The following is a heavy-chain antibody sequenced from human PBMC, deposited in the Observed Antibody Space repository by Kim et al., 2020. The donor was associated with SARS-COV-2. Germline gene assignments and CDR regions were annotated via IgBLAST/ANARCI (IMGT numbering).Heavy chain of an antibody. V-gene: IGHV4-59*13. CDR2: IYYSGST. Sequence: SETLSLTCTASGCSISSYYWSWIRQPPGKGLEYIGYIYYSGSTNYNPSLKSRVTISADTSKNQFSLKLSSVAAADTAVYYCAPMAGTWYFQHWGQGTLVTVSS. D-gene: IGHD6-19*01. CDR3: APMAGTWYFQH. J-gene: IGHJ1*01. CDR1: GCSISSYY.